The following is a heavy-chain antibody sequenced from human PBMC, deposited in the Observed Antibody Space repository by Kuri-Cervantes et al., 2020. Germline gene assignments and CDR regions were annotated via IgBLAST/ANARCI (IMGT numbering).Heavy chain of an antibody. CDR3: ARETSRALVD. V-gene: IGHV3-64*02. J-gene: IGHJ4*02. Sequence: GGSLRLSCAASGFTLSTYTIHWVRQAPGKGLEYVSAITGDGSGTFYAGSVRGRFTISRDNSKNTLYLQMGGLRAEDMAVYYCARETSRALVDWGQGTLVTVSS. CDR2: ITGDGSGT. CDR1: GFTLSTYT.